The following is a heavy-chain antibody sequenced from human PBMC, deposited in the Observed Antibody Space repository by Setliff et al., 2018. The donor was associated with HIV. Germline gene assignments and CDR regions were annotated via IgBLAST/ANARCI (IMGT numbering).Heavy chain of an antibody. CDR3: ARGGVRGYSYGEAFDI. D-gene: IGHD5-18*01. J-gene: IGHJ3*02. CDR1: GGSFNTYA. Sequence: SVKVSCKSSGGSFNTYAINWVRQAPGQGLEWMGGIISIFDKANYAQKFHGRLTIAADDSTRTVYMELNSLGSGDTAVYYCARGGVRGYSYGEAFDIWGQGTLVTVSS. CDR2: IISIFDKA. V-gene: IGHV1-69*13.